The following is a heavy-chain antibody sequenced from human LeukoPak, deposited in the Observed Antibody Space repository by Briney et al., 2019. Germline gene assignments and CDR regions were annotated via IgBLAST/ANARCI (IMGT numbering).Heavy chain of an antibody. CDR2: IYYSGST. J-gene: IGHJ4*02. CDR1: GGSISSYY. V-gene: IGHV4-59*01. D-gene: IGHD5-18*01. CDR3: ARKRYTAMGYIDY. Sequence: SETLSLTCTVSGGSISSYYWSWIRQPPGKGLEWIGYIYYSGSTNYNPSLKSRVTISVDTSKNQFSLKLSSVTAADTAVYYCARKRYTAMGYIDYWGQGTLVTVSS.